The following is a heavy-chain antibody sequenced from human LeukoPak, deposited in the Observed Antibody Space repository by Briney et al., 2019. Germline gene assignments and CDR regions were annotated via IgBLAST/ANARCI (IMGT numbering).Heavy chain of an antibody. V-gene: IGHV3-30-3*01. Sequence: PGGSLRLSCAASGFTFSSYVMHWVRQAPGKGLEWVAVISYGGSNKYYADSVKGRFTISRDNSKNTVYLQMDSLRAEDTAVYYCARSYSGSYRDAFDIWGQGTMVTVSS. CDR3: ARSYSGSYRDAFDI. CDR2: ISYGGSNK. CDR1: GFTFSSYV. D-gene: IGHD1-26*01. J-gene: IGHJ3*02.